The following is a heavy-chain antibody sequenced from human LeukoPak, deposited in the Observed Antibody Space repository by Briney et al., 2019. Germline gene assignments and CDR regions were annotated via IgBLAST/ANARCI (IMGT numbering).Heavy chain of an antibody. D-gene: IGHD3-10*01. J-gene: IGHJ5*02. Sequence: GGSLRLSCVASGFTFRNYAMSWVRQAPGKGLEWASVISYSGGSTYYADSVKGRFTISRDNSKSTVYLRMNSLRAEDTAVYYCAKDYSKTSYYGSGTYYRPNWFDPWGQGTLVTVSS. CDR3: AKDYSKTSYYGSGTYYRPNWFDP. CDR2: ISYSGGST. V-gene: IGHV3-23*01. CDR1: GFTFRNYA.